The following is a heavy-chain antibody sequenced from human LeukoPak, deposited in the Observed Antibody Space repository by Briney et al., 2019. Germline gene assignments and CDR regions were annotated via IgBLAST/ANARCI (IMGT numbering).Heavy chain of an antibody. CDR1: GFTFSSIA. Sequence: GGSLRLSCAASGFTFSSIALSWVRQAPGKGLEWVSAIRSNGETVYNADSVKGRFTISRDNSRQTLFLQMSSLRVEDTATYYCAKGQELDDGVFDSWGQGTLVTVSS. CDR2: IRSNGETV. V-gene: IGHV3-23*01. J-gene: IGHJ4*02. CDR3: AKGQELDDGVFDS. D-gene: IGHD1-1*01.